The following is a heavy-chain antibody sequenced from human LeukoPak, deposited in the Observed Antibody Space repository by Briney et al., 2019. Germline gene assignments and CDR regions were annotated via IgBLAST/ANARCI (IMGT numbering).Heavy chain of an antibody. V-gene: IGHV3-21*01. Sequence: GGSLRLSCAASGFTFSSYSMNWVRQAPGKGLEWVSSISSSSYIYYADSVKGRFTISRDNAKNSLYLQMNSLRAEDTAVYYCARARDTAMQPSYWGQGTLVTVSS. CDR2: ISSSSYI. CDR3: ARARDTAMQPSY. J-gene: IGHJ4*02. D-gene: IGHD5-18*01. CDR1: GFTFSSYS.